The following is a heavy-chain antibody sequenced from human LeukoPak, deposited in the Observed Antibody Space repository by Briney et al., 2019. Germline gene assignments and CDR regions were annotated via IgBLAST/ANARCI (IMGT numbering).Heavy chain of an antibody. V-gene: IGHV3-30*18. CDR1: GFTFSSYG. CDR3: AKVILGGYYDSSGYYEDY. Sequence: GGSLRLSCAASGFTFSSYGMHWVRQAPGKGLEWVAVILYDGNNKYYADSVKGRFTISRDNSKNTLYLQMNSLRAEDTAVYYCAKVILGGYYDSSGYYEDYWGQGTLVTVSS. D-gene: IGHD3-22*01. J-gene: IGHJ4*02. CDR2: ILYDGNNK.